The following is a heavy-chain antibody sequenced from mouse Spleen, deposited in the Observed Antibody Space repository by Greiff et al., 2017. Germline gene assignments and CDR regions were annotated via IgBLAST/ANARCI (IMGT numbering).Heavy chain of an antibody. D-gene: IGHD4-1*01. CDR3: ARQLTVTDAMDY. Sequence: EVQLVESGGGLVQPGGSLKLSCATSGFTFSDYYMYWVRQTPEKRLEWVAYISNGGGSTYYPDTVKGRFTISRDNAKNTLYLQMSRLKSEDTAMYYCARQLTVTDAMDYWGQGTSVTVSS. CDR2: ISNGGGST. CDR1: GFTFSDYY. V-gene: IGHV5-12*02. J-gene: IGHJ4*01.